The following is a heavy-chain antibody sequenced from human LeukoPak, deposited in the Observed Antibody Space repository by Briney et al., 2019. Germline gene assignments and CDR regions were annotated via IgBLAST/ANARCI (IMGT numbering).Heavy chain of an antibody. CDR1: GFTFSSYA. Sequence: PGGSLRLSCAASGFTFSSYAMSWVRQAPGKGLEWVSAISGSGGSTYYADSVKGRFTISRDNAKNSLYLQMNSLRAEDTAVYYCARDFDYGDYGGWFDPWGQGTLVTVSS. V-gene: IGHV3-23*01. D-gene: IGHD4-17*01. J-gene: IGHJ5*02. CDR2: ISGSGGST. CDR3: ARDFDYGDYGGWFDP.